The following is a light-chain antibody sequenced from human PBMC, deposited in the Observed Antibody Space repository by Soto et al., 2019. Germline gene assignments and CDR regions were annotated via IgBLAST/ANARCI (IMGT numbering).Light chain of an antibody. J-gene: IGLJ1*01. Sequence: QFALTQPASGSGSPGQSITISCTGTSSDVGGYNFVSWYQQHPGKVPKLMIFDVNRRPSGVSDRFSGSKSGNTASLTISGLQAEDEGDYYCCSYTSSSTHVFGSGTKLTVL. V-gene: IGLV2-14*03. CDR3: CSYTSSSTHV. CDR1: SSDVGGYNF. CDR2: DVN.